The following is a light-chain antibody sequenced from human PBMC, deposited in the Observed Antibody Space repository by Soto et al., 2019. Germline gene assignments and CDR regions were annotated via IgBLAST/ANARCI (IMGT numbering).Light chain of an antibody. CDR1: HSVTSTA. CDR3: QQRSNWPPWT. Sequence: EIVLTQSPGPMSLSPGERAAPACSAIHSVTSTALAWYQQIPGQAPRLLMYGASSRATGTPDRISGGVSGTDFTLTISRLEPEDFAVYYCQQRSNWPPWTFGQGTKVDIK. V-gene: IGKV3D-20*02. J-gene: IGKJ1*01. CDR2: GAS.